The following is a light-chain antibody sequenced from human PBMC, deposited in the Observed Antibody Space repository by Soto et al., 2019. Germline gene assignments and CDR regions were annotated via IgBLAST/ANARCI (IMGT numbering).Light chain of an antibody. Sequence: IPLTQSPSSLSASVGDRVSITCRASQDIKTYLAWYQQKQGKAPKLLISGTFTLQSGVPSRFNGSGSGTDFTLTISRLQPEDFATYYCQHLNNYPPFTFGPGNKVDLE. CDR2: GTF. CDR3: QHLNNYPPFT. CDR1: QDIKTY. V-gene: IGKV1-9*01. J-gene: IGKJ3*01.